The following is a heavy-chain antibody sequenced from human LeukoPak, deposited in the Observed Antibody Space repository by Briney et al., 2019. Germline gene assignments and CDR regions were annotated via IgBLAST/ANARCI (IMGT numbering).Heavy chain of an antibody. V-gene: IGHV3-23*01. CDR1: GFTFSGYA. CDR2: ISSSGGAT. J-gene: IGHJ4*02. CDR3: ARQIGYCSDGNCYFDY. D-gene: IGHD2-15*01. Sequence: GGSLRLSCAASGFTFSGYAMSWVRQAPGKGLEWVSAISSSGGATYYAASVKGRFTISRDMSKNTVFLQMNSLSVEDMAVYYCARQIGYCSDGNCYFDYWGQGALVTVSS.